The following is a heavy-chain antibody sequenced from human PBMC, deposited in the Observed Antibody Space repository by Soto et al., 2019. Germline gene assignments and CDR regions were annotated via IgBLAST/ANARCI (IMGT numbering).Heavy chain of an antibody. Sequence: SETLSLTCTVSSGSVSSSSSYWTWIRQPPGKGLEWIGYVYYSGRTSYNPSLKSRVTISVDTSRSQFSLKLTSLTAADTAVYYCARDLRSSNWNYYYGMDVWGQGTTVTAP. J-gene: IGHJ6*02. CDR1: SGSVSSSSSY. CDR2: VYYSGRT. D-gene: IGHD6-13*01. V-gene: IGHV4-61*01. CDR3: ARDLRSSNWNYYYGMDV.